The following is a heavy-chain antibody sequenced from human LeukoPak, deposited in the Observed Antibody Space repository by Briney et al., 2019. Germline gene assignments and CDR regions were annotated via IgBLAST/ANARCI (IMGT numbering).Heavy chain of an antibody. Sequence: PSETLSLTCTVSGGSISSYYWSWIRQPAGKGLEWIGRIYTSGSTNYNPSLKSRATMSVDTSKNQFSLKLSSVTAADTAVYYCARDAPDATIFWSGYYSSGYYYYYGMDVWGQGTTVTVSS. CDR1: GGSISSYY. CDR2: IYTSGST. J-gene: IGHJ6*02. CDR3: ARDAPDATIFWSGYYSSGYYYYYGMDV. V-gene: IGHV4-4*07. D-gene: IGHD3-3*01.